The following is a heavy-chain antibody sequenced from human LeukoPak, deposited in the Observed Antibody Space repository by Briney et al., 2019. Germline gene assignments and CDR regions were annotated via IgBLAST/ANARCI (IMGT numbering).Heavy chain of an antibody. CDR3: VRDRRRVVVVAIEENWFDP. J-gene: IGHJ5*02. CDR2: IKQDGREK. V-gene: IGHV3-7*01. D-gene: IGHD2-15*01. Sequence: PGGSLRLSCAASGCATSGFTFSIYWMSWVRQAPGKGLERVASIKQDGREKYYVDSVKGRFAISRDNAKNSLCLQMDSLRIEDTAVYYCVRDRRRVVVVAIEENWFDPWGQGTLVTLSS. CDR1: GFTFSIYW.